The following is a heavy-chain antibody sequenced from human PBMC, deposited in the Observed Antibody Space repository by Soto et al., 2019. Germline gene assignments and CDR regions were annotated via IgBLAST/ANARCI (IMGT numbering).Heavy chain of an antibody. V-gene: IGHV4-39*01. J-gene: IGHJ4*02. CDR1: GGSISSSSYY. CDR3: ALLPPIFGVVILYYFDY. D-gene: IGHD3-3*01. CDR2: IYYSGST. Sequence: SETLSLTCTVSGGSISSSSYYWGWIRQPPGKGLEWIGSIYYSGSTYYNPSLKSRVTISVDTSKNQFSLKLSSVTAADTAVYYCALLPPIFGVVILYYFDYWGQGTPVTVSS.